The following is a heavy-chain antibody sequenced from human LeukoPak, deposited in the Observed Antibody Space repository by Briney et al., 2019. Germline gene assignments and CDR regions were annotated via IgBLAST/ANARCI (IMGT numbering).Heavy chain of an antibody. V-gene: IGHV3-74*01. CDR1: GFTSTTYW. CDR3: ARTSPTSHFDF. D-gene: IGHD3-16*01. J-gene: IGHJ4*02. Sequence: GGSLRLSCVASGFTSTTYWMHWVRPAPGKGLVWVSRINGDGSNSNYADSVKGRFTISRDNARNTLYLQMNGLRAEDTALYYCARTSPTSHFDFWGQGTLVTVSS. CDR2: INGDGSNS.